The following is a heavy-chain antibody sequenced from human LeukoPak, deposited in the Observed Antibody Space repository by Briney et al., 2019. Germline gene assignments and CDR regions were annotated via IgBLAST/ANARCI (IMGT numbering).Heavy chain of an antibody. J-gene: IGHJ3*02. V-gene: IGHV3-7*01. CDR3: ARHRSGGSQDDAFDI. D-gene: IGHD2-15*01. CDR1: GFTFSSYG. Sequence: GGSLRLSCAASGFTFSSYGMHWVRQAPGKGLEWVADIKQDGSEKYYVDSVKGRSTISRQNAKNSLFLQMNSLRAEDTAVYYCARHRSGGSQDDAFDIWGQGTMVTVSS. CDR2: IKQDGSEK.